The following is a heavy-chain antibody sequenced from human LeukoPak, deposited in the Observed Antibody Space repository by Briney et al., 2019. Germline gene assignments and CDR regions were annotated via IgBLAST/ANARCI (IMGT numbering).Heavy chain of an antibody. J-gene: IGHJ4*02. V-gene: IGHV4-39*07. CDR1: GGSISSGGYY. CDR3: ATRASSSSGNY. CDR2: INHSGST. Sequence: SETLSLTCTVSGGSISSGGYYWSWIRQHPGKGLEWIGEINHSGSTNYNPSLKSRVTISVDTSKNQFSLKLSSVTAADTAVYYCATRASSSSGNYWGQGTLVTVSS. D-gene: IGHD6-6*01.